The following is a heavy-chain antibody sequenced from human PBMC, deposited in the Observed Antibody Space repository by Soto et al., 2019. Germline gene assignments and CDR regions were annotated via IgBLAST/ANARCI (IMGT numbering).Heavy chain of an antibody. CDR3: GKGSAATNYFYYATDV. J-gene: IGHJ6*02. D-gene: IGHD2-15*01. Sequence: GGSLRLFCAASGFTFGIHAMSWVRQAPGKGLEWVSFISGSGGSTYYADSVKGRFTISRDNSKKTLYLQMNSLRGEDTAVYYCGKGSAATNYFYYATDVWGQGTTVTVSS. V-gene: IGHV3-23*01. CDR1: GFTFGIHA. CDR2: ISGSGGST.